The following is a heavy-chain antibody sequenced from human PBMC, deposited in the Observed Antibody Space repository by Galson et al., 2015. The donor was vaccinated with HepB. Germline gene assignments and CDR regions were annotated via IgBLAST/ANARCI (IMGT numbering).Heavy chain of an antibody. CDR1: GGSISSSRYY. CDR2: IYYSGST. Sequence: LSLTCTVSGGSISSSRYYWGWIRQPPGKGLEWIGSIYYSGSTYYNPSLRSRVTISVDTSKNQFSLKLSSVTAADTAVYYCTSDRNIDGFEIWGQGTMVTVSS. V-gene: IGHV4-39*01. J-gene: IGHJ3*02. CDR3: TSDRNIDGFEI.